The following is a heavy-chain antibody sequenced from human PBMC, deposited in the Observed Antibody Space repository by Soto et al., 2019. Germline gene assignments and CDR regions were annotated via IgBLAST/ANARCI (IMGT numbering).Heavy chain of an antibody. CDR1: GFTFSSYA. Sequence: GGSLRLSCSASGFTFSSYAMHWVRQAPGKGLEYVSAISSNGGSTYYADSVKGRFTISRDNSKNTLYLQMSSLRAEDTAVYYCVKEWAIFGVAGRFDYWGQGTLVTVSS. D-gene: IGHD3-3*01. J-gene: IGHJ4*02. CDR2: ISSNGGST. CDR3: VKEWAIFGVAGRFDY. V-gene: IGHV3-64D*06.